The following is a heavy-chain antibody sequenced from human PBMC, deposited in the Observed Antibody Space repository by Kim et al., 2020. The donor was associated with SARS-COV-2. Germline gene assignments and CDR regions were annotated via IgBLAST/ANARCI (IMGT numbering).Heavy chain of an antibody. CDR3: AKEGGDYGESDFDL. CDR1: GFTFTGYP. J-gene: IGHJ3*01. CDR2: IRTTGRQT. Sequence: GGSLRLSCAASGFTFTGYPMTWVRQAPAKGLEWVSTIRTTGRQTYYADSVKGRFTISTDDSKNTLYLQLNSLRADDTAVYYCAKEGGDYGESDFDLWGQG. V-gene: IGHV3-23*01. D-gene: IGHD4-17*01.